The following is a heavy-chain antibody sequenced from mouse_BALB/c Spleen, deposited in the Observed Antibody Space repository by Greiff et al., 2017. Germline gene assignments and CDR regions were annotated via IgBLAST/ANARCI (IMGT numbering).Heavy chain of an antibody. Sequence: VQLKESGAELVRPGALVKLSCKASGFNIKDYYMHWVKQRPEQGLEWIGWIDPENGNTIYDPKFQGKASITADTSSNTAYLQLSSLTSEDTAVYYCALYYFDYWGQGTTLTVSS. J-gene: IGHJ2*01. CDR3: ALYYFDY. V-gene: IGHV14-1*02. CDR1: GFNIKDYY. D-gene: IGHD1-1*01. CDR2: IDPENGNT.